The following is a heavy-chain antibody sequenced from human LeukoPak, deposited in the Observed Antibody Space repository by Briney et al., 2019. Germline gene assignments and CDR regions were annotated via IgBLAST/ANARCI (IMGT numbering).Heavy chain of an antibody. Sequence: GGSLRLSCAASGFSFSTYAMSWVRQAPGKGLEWVSAISGGGTITYYADSVKGRFTISRDTSKNTLYLQMKALRAEDTALYYCAKGFVTYYDYWGQGTLVTVSS. D-gene: IGHD3-16*02. CDR2: ISGGGTIT. V-gene: IGHV3-23*01. CDR1: GFSFSTYA. J-gene: IGHJ4*02. CDR3: AKGFVTYYDY.